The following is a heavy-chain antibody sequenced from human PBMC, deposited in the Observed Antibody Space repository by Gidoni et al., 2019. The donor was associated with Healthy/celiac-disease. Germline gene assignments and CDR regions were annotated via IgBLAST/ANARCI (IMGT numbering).Heavy chain of an antibody. J-gene: IGHJ6*02. V-gene: IGHV3-23*01. D-gene: IGHD3-10*01. Sequence: EVQLLESGGGLVQPGGSLRLSFAASGFTFSADPWSWFRQVPGTGLEWVSAISGSGGSTYYADSVKGRFTISRDNSKNTLYLQMNSLRAEDTAVYYCAKVRLTSAALGFPDLSSSGNYYYYGMDVWGQGTTVTVSS. CDR3: AKVRLTSAALGFPDLSSSGNYYYYGMDV. CDR1: GFTFSADP. CDR2: ISGSGGST.